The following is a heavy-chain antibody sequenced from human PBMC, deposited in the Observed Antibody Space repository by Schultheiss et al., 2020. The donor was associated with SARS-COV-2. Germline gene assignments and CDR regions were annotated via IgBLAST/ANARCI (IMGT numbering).Heavy chain of an antibody. CDR2: ISGSGGST. CDR3: ARDTAMAYFDY. D-gene: IGHD5-18*01. Sequence: GGSLRLSCAASGFTFSNYAMNWVRQAPGKGLEWVSGISGSGGSTYYADSVKGRFTISRDNSKNTLYLQMNSLRAEDTAVYYCARDTAMAYFDYWGQGTLVTVSS. CDR1: GFTFSNYA. J-gene: IGHJ4*02. V-gene: IGHV3-23*01.